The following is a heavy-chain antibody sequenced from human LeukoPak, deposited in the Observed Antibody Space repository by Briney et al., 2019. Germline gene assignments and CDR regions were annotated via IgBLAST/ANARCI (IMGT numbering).Heavy chain of an antibody. CDR2: IYTSGNT. J-gene: IGHJ5*02. CDR1: GGSITSYY. CDR3: ARRQSRFDNWFDP. V-gene: IGHV4-4*09. Sequence: PSETLSLTCTVSGGSITSYYWSWIRQSPGKGLGWIGYIYTSGNTNYNPSLRSRVTISVDTSKNQFPLKLSSVTAEDTAVYYCARRQSRFDNWFDPWGQGTLVTVSS. D-gene: IGHD3-3*01.